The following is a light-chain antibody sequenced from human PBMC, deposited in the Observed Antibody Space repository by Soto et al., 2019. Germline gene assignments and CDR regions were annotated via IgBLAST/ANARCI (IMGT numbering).Light chain of an antibody. CDR3: QQYGSSGT. CDR1: QSVSNNY. Sequence: EIVLTQSPGTLSLSPLGRASLSCMASQSVSNNYLAWYQQKPGQAPRLLIYGASNRATGIPDRFSGSGSGTDFTLTISRLETEDFAVYYCQQYGSSGTFGQGTKVDIK. J-gene: IGKJ1*01. V-gene: IGKV3-20*01. CDR2: GAS.